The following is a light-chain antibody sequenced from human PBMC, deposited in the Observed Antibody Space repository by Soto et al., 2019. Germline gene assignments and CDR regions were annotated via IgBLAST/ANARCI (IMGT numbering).Light chain of an antibody. CDR1: SSNIGSNF. CDR2: RND. Sequence: QSVLTQAPSASGTPGQRVTISCSGSSSNIGSNFVYWYQKFPGTAPKVLIYRNDQRPSGVPDRFSGSKSGTSDSLAISGLRAEDEADYYCAVWDDSLNGSVAFGGGTKVTV. V-gene: IGLV1-47*01. J-gene: IGLJ2*01. CDR3: AVWDDSLNGSVA.